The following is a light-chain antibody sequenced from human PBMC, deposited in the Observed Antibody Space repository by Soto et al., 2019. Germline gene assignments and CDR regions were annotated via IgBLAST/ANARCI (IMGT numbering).Light chain of an antibody. Sequence: EVVLTQSPGTLSLSPGERVTLSCRASQSVASSYLAWYQQKPGRAPRLLFYSASSRATGIPDRFSGSGSGTDFTLTISRLEPEDFATYSCQQSYNSPPTFGQGTRVQLE. V-gene: IGKV3-20*01. CDR3: QQSYNSPPT. CDR2: SAS. J-gene: IGKJ1*01. CDR1: QSVASSY.